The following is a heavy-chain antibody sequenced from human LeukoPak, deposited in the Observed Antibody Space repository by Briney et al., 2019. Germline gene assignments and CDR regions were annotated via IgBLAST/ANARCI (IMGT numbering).Heavy chain of an antibody. CDR2: IYYSGNT. CDR3: ARGTYYYDSSGYYKKAYFDY. J-gene: IGHJ4*02. D-gene: IGHD3-22*01. Sequence: SQTLSLTCTVSGGSISSGDYYWSWIRQPPGKGLEWIGYIYYSGNTYYNPSLKSRVTISVDTSKNQFSLKLSSVTAADTAVYYCARGTYYYDSSGYYKKAYFDYWGQGTLVTVSS. V-gene: IGHV4-30-4*01. CDR1: GGSISSGDYY.